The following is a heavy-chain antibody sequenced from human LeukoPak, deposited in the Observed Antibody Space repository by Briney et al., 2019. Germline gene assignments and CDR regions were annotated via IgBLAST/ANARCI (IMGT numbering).Heavy chain of an antibody. CDR1: GGSISNCY. D-gene: IGHD3-10*01. V-gene: IGHV4-59*08. Sequence: SETLSLTCTVSGGSISNCYWSWIRQPPGKGLEWIGYIYYSGSTNYNPSLKSRVTISVDTSKNQFSVELRSVTAADTAVYYCARQSRGLALSPDYWGQGTLVTVSS. CDR3: ARQSRGLALSPDY. J-gene: IGHJ4*02. CDR2: IYYSGST.